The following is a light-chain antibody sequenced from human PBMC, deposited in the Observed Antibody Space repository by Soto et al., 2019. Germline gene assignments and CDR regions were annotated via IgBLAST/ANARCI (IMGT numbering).Light chain of an antibody. J-gene: IGLJ3*02. CDR3: SSYTSSSSLGV. CDR2: EVS. V-gene: IGLV2-14*01. CDR1: SSDVGGYDR. Sequence: QSVLTQPPSASGSPGQSVTISCTGTSSDVGGYDRVSWFQQHPGKAPKLIIYEVSNRPSGVSNRFSGSKSGNTASLTISGLQADDEADYYCSSYTSSSSLGVFGGGTKVTVL.